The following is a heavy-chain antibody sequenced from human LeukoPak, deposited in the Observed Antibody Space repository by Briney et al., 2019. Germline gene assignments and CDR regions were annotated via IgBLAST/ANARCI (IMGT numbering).Heavy chain of an antibody. CDR1: GYSISSGYC. CDR2: ICHSGST. Sequence: PSETLSLTCTVSGYSISSGYCWGWIRQPPGKGLEWIGSICHSGSTYYNPSLKSRLTISVDTSKNQFSLKLSSVTAADTAVYYCARRPEARSYWYFDLWGRGTLVTVSS. J-gene: IGHJ2*01. CDR3: ARRPEARSYWYFDL. D-gene: IGHD6-6*01. V-gene: IGHV4-38-2*02.